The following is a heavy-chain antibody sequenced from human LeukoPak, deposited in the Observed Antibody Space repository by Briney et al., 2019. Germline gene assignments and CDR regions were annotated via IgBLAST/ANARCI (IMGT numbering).Heavy chain of an antibody. CDR1: GFTFSSYA. V-gene: IGHV3-23*01. CDR2: ISGSGGST. D-gene: IGHD4-17*01. J-gene: IGHJ2*01. CDR3: AKNFYGDYGGSGWYFDL. Sequence: GGSLRLSCAASGFTFSSYAMSWVRQAPGKGLEWVSAISGSGGSTYYADSVKGRFTISRDNSKNTLYLQMNSLRAEDTAVYYCAKNFYGDYGGSGWYFDLWGRGTLVTASS.